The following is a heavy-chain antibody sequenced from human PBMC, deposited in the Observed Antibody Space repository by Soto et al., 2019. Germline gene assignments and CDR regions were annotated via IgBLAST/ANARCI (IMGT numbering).Heavy chain of an antibody. CDR2: ISSSGGST. D-gene: IGHD3-10*01. V-gene: IGHV3-23*01. J-gene: IGHJ6*02. CDR3: MRPAPRGRHYFYFGMDA. Sequence: PGGSLRLSCAASGFTFSSYAMSWVRQAPGKGLEWVSGISSSGGSTYYADSVEGRFTISRDNSKNTLFLRMNRPRVEDTAVYYCMRPAPRGRHYFYFGMDAWGQGTTVTVSS. CDR1: GFTFSSYA.